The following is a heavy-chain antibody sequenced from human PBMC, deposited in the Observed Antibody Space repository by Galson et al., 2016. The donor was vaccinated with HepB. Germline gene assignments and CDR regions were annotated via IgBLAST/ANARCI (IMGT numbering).Heavy chain of an antibody. CDR1: GFSFSNSG. J-gene: IGHJ3*02. V-gene: IGHV3-21*01. Sequence: SLRLSCAASGFSFSNSGMSWVCQAPGRGLEWVSSINSYSTYIYYADSVKGRFTISRDNARDSLYLQMNSLRAEDTAVYYCAREHSEAFDIWGQGTMVTVSS. CDR3: AREHSEAFDI. CDR2: INSYSTYI. D-gene: IGHD2-15*01.